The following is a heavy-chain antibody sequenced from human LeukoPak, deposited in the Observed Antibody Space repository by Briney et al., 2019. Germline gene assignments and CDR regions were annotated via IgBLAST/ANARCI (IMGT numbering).Heavy chain of an antibody. V-gene: IGHV3-48*01. D-gene: IGHD5-18*01. CDR1: GSTFTSYS. CDR3: ARDANGYASPPDY. CDR2: ISGDRSLR. Sequence: GGSLRLSCAASGSTFTSYSMNWVRQAPGKGLEWISYISGDRSLRFYADSVKGRFTISRDDAKNSVFLQMDSLRAEDTAVYYCARDANGYASPPDYWGQGTLVTVSS. J-gene: IGHJ4*02.